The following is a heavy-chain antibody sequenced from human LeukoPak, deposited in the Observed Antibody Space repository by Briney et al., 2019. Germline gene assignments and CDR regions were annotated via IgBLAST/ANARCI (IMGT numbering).Heavy chain of an antibody. J-gene: IGHJ4*02. CDR1: GGSVSGYY. Sequence: PSETLSLTCTVSGGSVSGYYWSWIRQPPGMGLEGIGYIYSSGSTDYNPSLKSRVTISVDTSKNQFSLKLTSVTAADTAVYYCARHRGGRFSESYCDYWGQGTLVTVSS. CDR3: ARHRGGRFSESYCDY. D-gene: IGHD1-26*01. CDR2: IYSSGST. V-gene: IGHV4-59*08.